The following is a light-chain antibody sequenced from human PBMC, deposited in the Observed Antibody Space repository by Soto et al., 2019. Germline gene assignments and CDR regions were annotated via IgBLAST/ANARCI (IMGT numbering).Light chain of an antibody. V-gene: IGKV3D-15*01. J-gene: IGKJ1*01. CDR3: QQYNNWPPWT. Sequence: EIVLTQSPGTLSLSPGERATLSCRASQSLTNNYFACYQQKPGRALRLLIDGASTRATGIPDRFSGSGSGTEFTLTISSLQSEDFAVYYCQQYNNWPPWTFGQGTKVDIK. CDR1: QSLTNN. CDR2: GAS.